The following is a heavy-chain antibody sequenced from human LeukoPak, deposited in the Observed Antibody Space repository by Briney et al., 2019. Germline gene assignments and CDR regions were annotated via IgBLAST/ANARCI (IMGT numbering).Heavy chain of an antibody. CDR1: GVTFSSYS. CDR2: ISSSSSYI. J-gene: IGHJ3*02. D-gene: IGHD4/OR15-4a*01. V-gene: IGHV3-21*01. CDR3: ARDANTGDAFDI. Sequence: GGSLRLSCAASGVTFSSYSMNWVRQAPGKGLEWVSSISSSSSYIYYADSVMGRFTISRDNAKNSLYLQMNSLRPEDTAVYYCARDANTGDAFDIWGQGTMVTVSS.